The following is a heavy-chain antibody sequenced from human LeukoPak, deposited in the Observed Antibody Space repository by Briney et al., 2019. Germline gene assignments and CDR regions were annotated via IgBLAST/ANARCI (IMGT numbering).Heavy chain of an antibody. CDR1: GLTFSSYS. V-gene: IGHV3-48*01. CDR2: ISIGSSTI. Sequence: PGGSLRLSCSVSGLTFSSYSMDWVRHAPREWLELVSYISIGSSTIYYADSVKGRFTIYRDNAKSSLYLQMISLRAEDTDVYYCASNKGYCSGGSCYGNWFDPWGQGTLVTVSS. CDR3: ASNKGYCSGGSCYGNWFDP. J-gene: IGHJ5*02. D-gene: IGHD2-15*01.